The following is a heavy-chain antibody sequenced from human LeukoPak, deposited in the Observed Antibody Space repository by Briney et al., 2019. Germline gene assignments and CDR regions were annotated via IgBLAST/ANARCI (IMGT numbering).Heavy chain of an antibody. CDR1: GFTFSSYS. V-gene: IGHV3-21*06. CDR2: ISSSSSYI. Sequence: GGSLRLSCAASGFTFSSYSMNWVRQAPGKGLEWVSSISSSSSYIYYADSVKGRFTISRDNAKNTLYLQMNSLRADDTAVYYCGRGDFLPAGVDYWGQGAQVTVSS. J-gene: IGHJ4*02. D-gene: IGHD2/OR15-2a*01. CDR3: GRGDFLPAGVDY.